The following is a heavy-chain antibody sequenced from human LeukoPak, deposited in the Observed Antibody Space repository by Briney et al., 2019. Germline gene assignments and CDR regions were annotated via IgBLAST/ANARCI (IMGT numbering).Heavy chain of an antibody. D-gene: IGHD6-19*01. CDR1: GGSISSYY. Sequence: SDTLSLTCTVSGGSISSYYWSWIRQPAGKGLDWIGRIYTSGSTNYNPALKSRVTMSVDTPKNQFSLKLSSVTAADTAVYYCVRAVAATAPDYFDYWGQGTLVTVSS. J-gene: IGHJ4*02. CDR3: VRAVAATAPDYFDY. V-gene: IGHV4-4*07. CDR2: IYTSGST.